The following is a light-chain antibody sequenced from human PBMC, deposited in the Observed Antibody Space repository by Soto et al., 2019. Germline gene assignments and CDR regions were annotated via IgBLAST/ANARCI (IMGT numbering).Light chain of an antibody. CDR3: QQYNSYSPT. Sequence: DIQMTQSPSTLPASVGDRVTITCRASQSISSWLAWYQQKPGKAPKLPNYDASSLESGVPSRFSGSGSGTKFTLTVSSLHPDDFATYYCQQYNSYSPTFGQGSKVEIK. J-gene: IGKJ1*01. CDR2: DAS. V-gene: IGKV1-5*01. CDR1: QSISSW.